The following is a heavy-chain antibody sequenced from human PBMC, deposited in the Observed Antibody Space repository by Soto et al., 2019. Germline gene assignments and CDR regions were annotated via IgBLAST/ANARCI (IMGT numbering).Heavy chain of an antibody. D-gene: IGHD2-2*01. Sequence: QVQLQESGPGLVKPSQTLSLTCTVSGDSISSADYYWSWIRPPPGQGLEWIGYVYHSGSTSSNPSLKGRVTMSIYTPKTQFSLTLSSVTAPDAAVSYCAKEWYPPLFDYWGQGTLVTVSS. CDR3: AKEWYPPLFDY. CDR2: VYHSGST. CDR1: GDSISSADYY. J-gene: IGHJ4*02. V-gene: IGHV4-30-4*01.